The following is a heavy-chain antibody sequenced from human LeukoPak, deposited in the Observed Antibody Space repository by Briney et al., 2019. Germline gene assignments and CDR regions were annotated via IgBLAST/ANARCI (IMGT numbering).Heavy chain of an antibody. J-gene: IGHJ2*01. CDR2: ISYDGSNK. CDR1: GFTFSSYA. Sequence: QPGGSLRLSCAASGFTFSSYAMHWVRQAPGKGLEWVAVISYDGSNKYYADSVKGRFTISRDNSKNTLYLQMNSLRAEDTAVYYCARDLSVDLDWYFDLWGRGTLVTVSS. V-gene: IGHV3-30*04. CDR3: ARDLSVDLDWYFDL.